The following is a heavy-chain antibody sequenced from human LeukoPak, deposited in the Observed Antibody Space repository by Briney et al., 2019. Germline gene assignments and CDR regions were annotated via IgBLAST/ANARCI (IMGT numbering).Heavy chain of an antibody. CDR2: IYPGGSET. CDR1: GYSFSSYW. Sequence: GESLKISCKGLGYSFSSYWNAWVRQRPGKGLEWMGIIYPGGSETRYDPSFQGQVAISADSSTSTAYLQWSSLRASDTAMYYCARASRDGYNQNFDHWGQGTLVTVSS. D-gene: IGHD5-24*01. V-gene: IGHV5-51*01. CDR3: ARASRDGYNQNFDH. J-gene: IGHJ4*02.